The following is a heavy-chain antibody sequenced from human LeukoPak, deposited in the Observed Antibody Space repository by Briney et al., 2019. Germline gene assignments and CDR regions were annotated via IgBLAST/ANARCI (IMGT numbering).Heavy chain of an antibody. CDR3: EREGRRIAAAASNWFDP. D-gene: IGHD6-13*01. J-gene: IGHJ5*02. CDR1: GGSISSYY. CDR2: IYYSGST. V-gene: IGHV4-59*01. Sequence: SETLSLTCTVSGGSISSYYWSWIRQPPGKGLEWIGYIYYSGSTNYNPSLKSRVTISVDTSKNQFSLKLSSVTAADTAVYYCEREGRRIAAAASNWFDPWGQGTLVTVSS.